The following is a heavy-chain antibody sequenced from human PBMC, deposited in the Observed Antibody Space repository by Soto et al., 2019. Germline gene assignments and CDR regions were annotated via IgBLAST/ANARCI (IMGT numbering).Heavy chain of an antibody. CDR1: GGSISSYY. J-gene: IGHJ4*02. V-gene: IGHV4-59*08. D-gene: IGHD2-15*01. CDR2: IYYSGST. CDR3: ARLLDSGYCSGGSCYFYFDY. Sequence: SETLSLTCTVSGGSISSYYWSWIRQPPGKGLEWIGYIYYSGSTNYNPSLKSRVTISVDTSKNQFSLKLSSVTAADTAVYYCARLLDSGYCSGGSCYFYFDYWGQGTLVTVPQ.